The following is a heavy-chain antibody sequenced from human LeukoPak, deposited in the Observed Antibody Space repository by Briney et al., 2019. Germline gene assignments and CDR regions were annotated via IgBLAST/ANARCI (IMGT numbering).Heavy chain of an antibody. CDR1: GFTFSGFG. J-gene: IGHJ4*02. CDR2: IHTDQTIQ. D-gene: IGHD3-22*01. V-gene: IGHV3-30*02. Sequence: GGSLRLSCAASGFTFSGFGMHWVRQAPGKGLEWVAYIHTDQTIQYYADSVKGRFTISRDNSKNTLYLQMKTLRSEDTAVYYCARSNFGYYDSGNFDYWGQGTLVTVSS. CDR3: ARSNFGYYDSGNFDY.